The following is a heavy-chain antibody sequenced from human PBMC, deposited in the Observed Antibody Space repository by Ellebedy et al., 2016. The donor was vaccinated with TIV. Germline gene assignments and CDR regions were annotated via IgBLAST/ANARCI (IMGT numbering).Heavy chain of an antibody. Sequence: PGGSLRLSCAAYGFTFSSYWMHWVRQAPGKGLVWVSRINSDGSSTSYADSVKGRFTISRDNAKNTLYLQMNSLSAEDTAVYYCARDHPLGIENFDYWGQGTLVTVSS. J-gene: IGHJ4*02. CDR3: ARDHPLGIENFDY. CDR1: GFTFSSYW. CDR2: INSDGSST. V-gene: IGHV3-74*01. D-gene: IGHD7-27*01.